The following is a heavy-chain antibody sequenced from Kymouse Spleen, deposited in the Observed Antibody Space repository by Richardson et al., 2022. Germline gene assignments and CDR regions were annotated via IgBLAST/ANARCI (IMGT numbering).Heavy chain of an antibody. CDR1: GFTFSSYG. CDR2: IWYDGSNK. Sequence: QVQLVESGGGVVQPGRSLRLSCAASGFTFSSYGMHWVRQAPGKGLEWVAVIWYDGSNKYYADSVKGRFTISRDNSKNTLYLQMNSLRAEDTAVYYCARAWIQLWLLDYWGQGTLVTVSS. D-gene: IGHD5-18,IGHD5-18*01. V-gene: IGHV3-33*01. CDR3: ARAWIQLWLLDY. J-gene: IGHJ4*02.